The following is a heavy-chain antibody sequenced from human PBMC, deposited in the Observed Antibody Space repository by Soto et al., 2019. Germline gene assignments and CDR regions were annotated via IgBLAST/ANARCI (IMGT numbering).Heavy chain of an antibody. V-gene: IGHV1-69*13. D-gene: IGHD6-19*01. Sequence: GASVTVSCKASGGTFSSYAISWVRQAPGQGLEWMGGIIPIFGTANYAQKFQGRVTITADESTSTAYMELSSLRSEDTAVYYCARRIVAGTAYYYYGMDVWGQGTTVTVSS. CDR1: GGTFSSYA. CDR3: ARRIVAGTAYYYYGMDV. CDR2: IIPIFGTA. J-gene: IGHJ6*02.